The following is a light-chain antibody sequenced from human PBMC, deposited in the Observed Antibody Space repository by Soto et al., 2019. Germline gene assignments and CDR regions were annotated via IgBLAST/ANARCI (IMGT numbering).Light chain of an antibody. V-gene: IGLV2-14*03. CDR2: DVS. CDR1: SSDVGGYNY. Sequence: QSALTQPASVSGSPGQSITISCTGTSSDVGGYNYVSWYQHHPGKAPKLMIYDVSNRPSGVSNRFSGSKSGNTASLIISGLQPEDEADYYCCSYTTSNTRQIVFGTGTQLTVL. J-gene: IGLJ1*01. CDR3: CSYTTSNTRQIV.